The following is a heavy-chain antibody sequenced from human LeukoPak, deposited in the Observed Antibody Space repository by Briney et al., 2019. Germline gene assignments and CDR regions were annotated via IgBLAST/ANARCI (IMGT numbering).Heavy chain of an antibody. CDR2: IIPIFGTA. D-gene: IGHD3-22*01. CDR1: GGTFSSYA. Sequence: GASLKVSCKASGGTFSSYAISWVRQAPGHGLEWMGGIIPIFGTANYAQKFQGRVTITADESTSTAYMELSSLRSEDTAVYYCARDNAGPGYYYDSSGYIRWGQGTLVTVSS. V-gene: IGHV1-69*01. CDR3: ARDNAGPGYYYDSSGYIR. J-gene: IGHJ4*02.